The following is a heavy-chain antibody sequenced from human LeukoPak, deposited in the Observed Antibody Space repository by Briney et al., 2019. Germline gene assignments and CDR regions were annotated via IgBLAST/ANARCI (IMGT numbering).Heavy chain of an antibody. CDR1: GFTFSGSA. CDR3: ARDQDYDILTGHYLSGYFDY. CDR2: ISYDGSNK. V-gene: IGHV3-30-3*01. D-gene: IGHD3-9*01. J-gene: IGHJ4*02. Sequence: GGSLRLSCAASGFTFSGSAMHWVRQAPGKGLEWVAVISYDGSNKYYADSVKGRFTISRDNSKNTLYLQMNSLRAEDTAVYYCARDQDYDILTGHYLSGYFDYWGQGTLVTVSS.